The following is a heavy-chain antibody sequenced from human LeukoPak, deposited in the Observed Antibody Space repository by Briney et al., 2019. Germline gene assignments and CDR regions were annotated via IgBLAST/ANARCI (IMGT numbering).Heavy chain of an antibody. CDR1: GFTFRTYW. D-gene: IGHD4-11*01. CDR3: AKYTVAYRMTLDY. V-gene: IGHV3-7*03. CDR2: IKQDGNEK. J-gene: IGHJ4*02. Sequence: GGSLRLSCAASGFTFRTYWMSWVRQAPGKGLEWVANIKQDGNEKYYVDSVKGRFTISRDNAKNSLDLQMNSLRAEDTAMYYCAKYTVAYRMTLDYWGQGTLVTVSS.